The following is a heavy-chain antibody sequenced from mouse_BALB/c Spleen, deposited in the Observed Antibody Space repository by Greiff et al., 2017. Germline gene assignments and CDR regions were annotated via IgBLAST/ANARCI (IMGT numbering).Heavy chain of an antibody. CDR2: ISNGGGST. J-gene: IGHJ3*01. D-gene: IGHD1-1*01. Sequence: EVHLVESGGGLVQPGGSLKLSCAASGFTFSSYTMSWVRQTPEKRLEWFAYISNGGGSTYYPDTVKGRFTISRDNAKNTLYLQMSSLKSEDTAMYYCARQGYYYGSSPWFAYWGQGTLVTVSA. CDR3: ARQGYYYGSSPWFAY. CDR1: GFTFSSYT. V-gene: IGHV5-12-2*01.